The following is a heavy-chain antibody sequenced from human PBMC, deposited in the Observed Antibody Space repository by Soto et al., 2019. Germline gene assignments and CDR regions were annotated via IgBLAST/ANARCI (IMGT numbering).Heavy chain of an antibody. CDR3: ARTNSRNYGVPVYY. D-gene: IGHD1-7*01. J-gene: IGHJ4*02. Sequence: HPGXSLRLSGAASGFTFSSYGIHWVLQAPGKGLEWVAVIWYDGSNKYYADSVKGRFTISRDNSKNTLYLQMNSLRPDDTAVYYCARTNSRNYGVPVYYWGQGTLVTVSS. CDR1: GFTFSSYG. CDR2: IWYDGSNK. V-gene: IGHV3-33*01.